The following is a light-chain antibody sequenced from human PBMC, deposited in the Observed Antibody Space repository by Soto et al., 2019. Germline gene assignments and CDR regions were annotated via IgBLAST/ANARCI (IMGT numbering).Light chain of an antibody. CDR3: CSYAGSSTFVV. CDR2: KGS. CDR1: SSDVWSYNL. Sequence: QSALTQPASVSGSPGQSITISCTGTSSDVWSYNLVSWYQKHQGKAPKLMIYKGSKRPSGVSNRFSGSKSGNTASLTISGLQAEDEADYYCCSYAGSSTFVVFGGGTQLTVL. V-gene: IGLV2-23*01. J-gene: IGLJ2*01.